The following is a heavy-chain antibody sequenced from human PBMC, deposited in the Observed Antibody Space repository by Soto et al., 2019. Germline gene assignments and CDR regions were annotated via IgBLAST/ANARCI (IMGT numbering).Heavy chain of an antibody. CDR2: IYHSGST. J-gene: IGHJ6*02. V-gene: IGHV4-30-2*01. Sequence: SETLSLTCAVSGGSISSGGYSWSWIRQPPGKGLEWIGYIYHSGSTYYNPSLKSRVTISVDTSKNQFSLKLSSVTAADTALYYCARTRTVAYYYGMDVWGQGTTVTVSS. CDR1: GGSISSGGYS. CDR3: ARTRTVAYYYGMDV. D-gene: IGHD4-4*01.